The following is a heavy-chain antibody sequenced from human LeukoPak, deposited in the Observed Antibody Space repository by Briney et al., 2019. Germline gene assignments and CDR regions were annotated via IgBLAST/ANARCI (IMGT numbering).Heavy chain of an antibody. CDR3: ASSWYSNYFDY. Sequence: SETLSLTCTVSGGSISSSSYYWGWIRQPPGKGLEWIGSIYYSGSTYYNPSLKSRVTISVDTSKNQFSLKLSSVTAADTAVYYCASSWYSNYFDYWGQGTLVTVSS. J-gene: IGHJ4*02. D-gene: IGHD6-13*01. CDR2: IYYSGST. CDR1: GGSISSSSYY. V-gene: IGHV4-39*07.